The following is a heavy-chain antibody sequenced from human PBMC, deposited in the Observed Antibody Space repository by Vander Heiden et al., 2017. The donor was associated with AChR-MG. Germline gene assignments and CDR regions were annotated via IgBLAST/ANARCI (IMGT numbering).Heavy chain of an antibody. CDR2: ISYDASNI. CDR1: EFTFRNPA. D-gene: IGHD3-3*01. J-gene: IGHJ4*02. V-gene: IGHV3-30-3*01. CDR3: ARDPTIFGVASYFHY. Sequence: QVQLVESGGGVVQPGRSLRVSCAASEFTFRNPAMHWVRQAPGKGLEWVAVISYDASNIYYADSVKGRFTISRDNSKNTLYLQMNSLRAGDTAVYYCARDPTIFGVASYFHYWGQGTLVTVSS.